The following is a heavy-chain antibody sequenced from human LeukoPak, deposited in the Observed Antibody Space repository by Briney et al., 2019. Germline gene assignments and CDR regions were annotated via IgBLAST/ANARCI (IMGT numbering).Heavy chain of an antibody. D-gene: IGHD3-9*01. V-gene: IGHV4-34*01. CDR1: GGSISGYY. Sequence: SETLSLTCTVSGGSISGYYWSWIRQPPGKGLEWIGEINHSGSTNYNPSLKSRVTISVDTSKNQFSLKLSSVTAADTAVYYCARGPRPVDYDILTGYYLNYYYYYMDVWGKGTTVTVSS. CDR2: INHSGST. CDR3: ARGPRPVDYDILTGYYLNYYYYYMDV. J-gene: IGHJ6*03.